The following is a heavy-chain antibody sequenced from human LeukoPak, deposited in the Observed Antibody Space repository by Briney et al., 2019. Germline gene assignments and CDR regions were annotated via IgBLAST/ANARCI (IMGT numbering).Heavy chain of an antibody. J-gene: IGHJ4*02. CDR1: GGSISSSSYY. CDR3: ARGQPLDY. D-gene: IGHD6-13*01. V-gene: IGHV4-39*07. Sequence: SETLSLTCTVSGGSISSSSYYWGWIRQPPGKGLEWIGSIYYSGSTNYNPSLKSRVTISVDTSKNQFSLKLSSVTAADTAVYYCARGQPLDYWGQGTLVTVSS. CDR2: IYYSGST.